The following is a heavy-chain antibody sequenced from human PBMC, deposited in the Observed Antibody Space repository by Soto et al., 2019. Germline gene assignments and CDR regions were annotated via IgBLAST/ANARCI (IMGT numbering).Heavy chain of an antibody. V-gene: IGHV1-18*01. CDR3: ARESASYYYDSSGDQY. CDR2: ISAYNGNT. D-gene: IGHD3-22*01. Sequence: GASVKLSCKASGYTFTSYGISWVRQAPGQGLEWMGWISAYNGNTNYAQKLQGRVTMTTDTSTSTAYMELRSLRSDDTAVYYCARESASYYYDSSGDQYWGQGTLVTVSS. CDR1: GYTFTSYG. J-gene: IGHJ4*02.